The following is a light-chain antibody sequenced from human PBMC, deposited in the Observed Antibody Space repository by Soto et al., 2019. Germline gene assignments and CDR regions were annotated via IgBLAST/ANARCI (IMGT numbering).Light chain of an antibody. CDR1: QSVSNNY. CDR2: GAS. J-gene: IGKJ3*01. Sequence: IVLTQSPGTLSLSPGERATLSGRDSQSVSNNYLAWYQQKPGQAPRVLIYGASNRATGIPDRFSGSGSGTDFTLTISRLEPEDFAVDYCQQYGSSGTFGPGTKVDIK. V-gene: IGKV3-20*01. CDR3: QQYGSSGT.